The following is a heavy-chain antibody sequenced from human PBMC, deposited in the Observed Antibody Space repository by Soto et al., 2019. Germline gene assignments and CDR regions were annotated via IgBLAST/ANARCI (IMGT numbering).Heavy chain of an antibody. CDR1: GYTFTSYG. Sequence: ASVKVSCKASGYTFTSYGISWVRQAPGQGLEWMGWISAYNGNTNYAQKLQGRVTMTTDTSTSTAYMELRSLRSDDTAVYYCARDRDIVVVPAAISNCYYGMDVWGQGTTVTVSS. J-gene: IGHJ6*02. CDR2: ISAYNGNT. D-gene: IGHD2-2*02. V-gene: IGHV1-18*04. CDR3: ARDRDIVVVPAAISNCYYGMDV.